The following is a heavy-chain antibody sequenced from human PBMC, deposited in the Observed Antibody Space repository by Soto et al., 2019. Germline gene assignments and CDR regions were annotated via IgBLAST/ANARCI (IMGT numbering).Heavy chain of an antibody. CDR1: GYGLTDIG. J-gene: IGHJ3*01. D-gene: IGHD6-19*01. CDR2: IDPGDSVT. CDR3: ASGGDASGHHAFAV. V-gene: IGHV5-10-1*01. Sequence: GESLRVWWRGSGYGLTDIGGHWVSQMIGKGLEWMGRIDPGDSVTTYNPSFQGHVTMSADKSINTAYLQWSSLKASDTAMYYCASGGDASGHHAFAVWGLGTTVPVSS.